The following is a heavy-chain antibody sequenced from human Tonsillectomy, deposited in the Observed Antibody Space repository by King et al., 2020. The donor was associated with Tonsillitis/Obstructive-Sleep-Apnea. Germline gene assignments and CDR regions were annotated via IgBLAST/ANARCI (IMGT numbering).Heavy chain of an antibody. D-gene: IGHD3-10*01. Sequence: VQLQQWGAGLLKPSETLSLTCAVYGGSFSGYYWSWIRQPPGKGLEWIGEINHSGSTNYNPSLKSRVTISVDTSKNQFSLKLISVTAADTAVYYCARGLGYYYGSGSYYWTGTRSYYFDYWGQGTLVTVSS. CDR3: ARGLGYYYGSGSYYWTGTRSYYFDY. CDR2: INHSGST. V-gene: IGHV4-34*01. J-gene: IGHJ4*02. CDR1: GGSFSGYY.